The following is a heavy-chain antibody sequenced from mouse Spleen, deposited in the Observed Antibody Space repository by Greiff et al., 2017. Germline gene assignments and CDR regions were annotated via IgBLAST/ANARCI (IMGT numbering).Heavy chain of an antibody. V-gene: IGHV5-9-3*01. CDR2: ISSGGGNT. Sequence: EVHLVESGGGLVKLGGSLKLSCAASGFTFSSYAMSWVRQTPEKRLEWVATISSGGGNTYYPDSVKGRFTISRDNAKNTLYLQMSSLKSEDTAMYYCARVYGNYFAYWGQGTLVTVSA. J-gene: IGHJ3*01. D-gene: IGHD2-1*01. CDR3: ARVYGNYFAY. CDR1: GFTFSSYA.